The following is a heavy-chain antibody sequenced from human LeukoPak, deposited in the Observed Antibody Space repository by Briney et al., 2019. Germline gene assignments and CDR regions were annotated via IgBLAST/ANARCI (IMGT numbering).Heavy chain of an antibody. V-gene: IGHV1-8*01. J-gene: IGHJ6*03. CDR3: ARVIAYYYYMDV. CDR1: GYTFTSYD. D-gene: IGHD3-22*01. Sequence: SVKVSCKASGYTFTSYDINWVRQATGQGLEWMGWMNPNSGNTGYAQKFQGRVTMTRNTSISTAYMELSSLRSEDTAVYYCARVIAYYYYMDVWGKGTTVTISS. CDR2: MNPNSGNT.